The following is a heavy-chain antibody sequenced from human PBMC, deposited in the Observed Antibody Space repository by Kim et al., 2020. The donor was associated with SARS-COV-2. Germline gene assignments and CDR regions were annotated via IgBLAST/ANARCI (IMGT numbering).Heavy chain of an antibody. V-gene: IGHV1-58*01. CDR3: AASGYSYAPFDY. D-gene: IGHD5-18*01. Sequence: NYAQKFQERVTITRDMSTSTAYMELSSLRSEDTAVYYCAASGYSYAPFDYWGQGTLVTVSS. J-gene: IGHJ4*02.